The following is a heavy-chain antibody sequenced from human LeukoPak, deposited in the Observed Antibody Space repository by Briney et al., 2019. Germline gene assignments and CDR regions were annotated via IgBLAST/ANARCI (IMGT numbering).Heavy chain of an antibody. J-gene: IGHJ4*02. Sequence: LSLTCTVSGGSINSGDYYMSWIRQAPGKGLEWVSYVSSSGSTIYYADSVKGRFTISRDNAKNSLYLQMNSLRAEDTAVYYCARGEHYDFWSALYWGQGTLVTVSS. CDR2: VSSSGSTI. V-gene: IGHV3-11*04. CDR1: GGSINSGDYY. CDR3: ARGEHYDFWSALY. D-gene: IGHD3-3*01.